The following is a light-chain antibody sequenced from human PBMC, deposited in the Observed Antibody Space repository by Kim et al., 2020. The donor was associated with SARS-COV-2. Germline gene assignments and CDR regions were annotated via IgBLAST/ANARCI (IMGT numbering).Light chain of an antibody. CDR3: QQLNHYPWT. V-gene: IGKV1-9*01. Sequence: GDRVAVTWRANQDISNSLAWYQQKAGKAPKLLIFAASTLQSGVPSRFSGSGSGTEFTLTISSLQAEDFATYYCQQLNHYPWTFGQGTKVDIK. J-gene: IGKJ1*01. CDR2: AAS. CDR1: QDISNS.